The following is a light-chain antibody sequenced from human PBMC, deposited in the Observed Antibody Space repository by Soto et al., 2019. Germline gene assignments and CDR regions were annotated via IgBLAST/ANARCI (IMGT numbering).Light chain of an antibody. CDR1: SSDVGGYNY. CDR3: SSSTSSSTWV. CDR2: EVS. Sequence: QSALTQPASVSGSPGQSITISCTGTSSDVGGYNYVSWYQQHPGKAPKLMIYEVSNRPSGVFNRFSGSKSGNTASLTISGLQAEDEADYYCSSSTSSSTWVFGGGTKLTVL. J-gene: IGLJ3*02. V-gene: IGLV2-14*01.